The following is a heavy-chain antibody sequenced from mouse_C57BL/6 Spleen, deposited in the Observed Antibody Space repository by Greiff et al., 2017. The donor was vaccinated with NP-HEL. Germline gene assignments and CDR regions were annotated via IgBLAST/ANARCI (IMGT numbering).Heavy chain of an antibody. CDR2: IYPSDSET. CDR1: GYTFTSYW. Sequence: QVQLQQPGAELVRPGSSVKLSCKASGYTFTSYWMHWVKQRPIQGLEWIGNIYPSDSETHYNQKFKDKATLTVDNSSSTAYMQLSSLTSEDSAVYYCARRGPNWGYAMDYWGQGTSVTVSS. J-gene: IGHJ4*01. V-gene: IGHV1-52*01. CDR3: ARRGPNWGYAMDY. D-gene: IGHD4-1*01.